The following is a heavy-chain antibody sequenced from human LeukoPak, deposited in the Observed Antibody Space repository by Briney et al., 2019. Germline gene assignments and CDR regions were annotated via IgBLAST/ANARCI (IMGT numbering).Heavy chain of an antibody. V-gene: IGHV3-7*01. D-gene: IGHD3-3*01. J-gene: IGHJ3*02. CDR3: ARDLGAFNFWSGYHLGSNDAFDI. Sequence: PGGSLRLSCAASGFTFSSYWMSWVRQAPGKGLEWVANIKQDGSEKYYVDSVKGRFTISRDNAKNSLYLQMNSLRAEDTAVYYCARDLGAFNFWSGYHLGSNDAFDIWGQGTMVTVSS. CDR2: IKQDGSEK. CDR1: GFTFSSYW.